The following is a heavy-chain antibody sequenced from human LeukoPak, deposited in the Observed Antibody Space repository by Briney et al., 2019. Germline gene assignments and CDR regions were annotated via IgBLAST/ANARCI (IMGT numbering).Heavy chain of an antibody. CDR3: ARDPGTLATYFDY. D-gene: IGHD6-13*01. J-gene: IGHJ4*02. V-gene: IGHV3-11*01. Sequence: GGSLRLSCAASGFTFSDYYVSWIRQAPGKGLEWVSHISSSGGSTSYADSVKGRFTISRDDSKNTLYLQMNSLRAEDTAIYYCARDPGTLATYFDYWGPGTLVTVSS. CDR2: ISSSGGST. CDR1: GFTFSDYY.